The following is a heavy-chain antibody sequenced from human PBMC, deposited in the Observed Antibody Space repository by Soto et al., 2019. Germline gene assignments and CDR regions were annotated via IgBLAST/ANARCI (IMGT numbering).Heavy chain of an antibody. CDR1: GFTFSTFS. V-gene: IGHV3-21*01. CDR3: ARQGSSTKYYTMDV. CDR2: ISSSSSATYI. D-gene: IGHD2-2*01. J-gene: IGHJ6*02. Sequence: EVQLVESGGGLVKPGGSLRLSCAASGFTFSTFSMDWARQAPGKGLEWVSTISSSSSATYINYADSVKGRFTISRDNAQNSLYLQMNSLRPEDTAVYYCARQGSSTKYYTMDVWGQGTTVTVSS.